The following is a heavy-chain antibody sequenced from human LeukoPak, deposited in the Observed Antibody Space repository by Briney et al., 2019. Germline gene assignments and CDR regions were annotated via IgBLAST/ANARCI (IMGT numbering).Heavy chain of an antibody. D-gene: IGHD3-3*01. CDR2: ISGSGSST. J-gene: IGHJ4*02. CDR1: GFTFSSYA. CDR3: AKRATIFGVVTRPYYFDY. V-gene: IGHV3-23*01. Sequence: PGGSLRLSCAASGFTFSSYAMSWVRQAPGKGLEWVSSISGSGSSTYYADSVKGRFTISRDNAKNTLYLQMNSLRAEDTAVYYCAKRATIFGVVTRPYYFDYWGQGTLVTVSS.